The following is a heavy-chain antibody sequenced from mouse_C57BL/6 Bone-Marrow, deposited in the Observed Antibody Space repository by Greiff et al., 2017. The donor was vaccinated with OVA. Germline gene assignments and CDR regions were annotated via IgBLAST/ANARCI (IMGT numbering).Heavy chain of an antibody. Sequence: VQLQQPGAELVKPGASVKLSCKASGYTFTSYWMHWVKQRPGRGLEWIGYIYPRDGSTKYNEKFKGKATLTADKSSSTAYMQLNSLTSEDSAVYFCARRRGYYFDYWGQGTTLTVSS. J-gene: IGHJ2*01. V-gene: IGHV1S36*01. CDR2: IYPRDGST. CDR3: ARRRGYYFDY. CDR1: GYTFTSYW.